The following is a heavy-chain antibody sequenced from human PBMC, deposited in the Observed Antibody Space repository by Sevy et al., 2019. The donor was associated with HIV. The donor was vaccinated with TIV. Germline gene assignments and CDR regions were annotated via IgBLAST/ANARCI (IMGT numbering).Heavy chain of an antibody. CDR3: ARIAGLYPVSFDI. D-gene: IGHD2-21*01. CDR1: GGSLSPYY. CDR2: LYTSGTT. J-gene: IGHJ3*02. V-gene: IGHV4-4*07. Sequence: SETLSLTCTVSGGSLSPYYWTWIRQPAGKGLEWIGRLYTSGTTNCNPSLESRVTMSVDTSKNQFSLKLSSVTAADTAVYYCARIAGLYPVSFDIWGQGTMVTVSS.